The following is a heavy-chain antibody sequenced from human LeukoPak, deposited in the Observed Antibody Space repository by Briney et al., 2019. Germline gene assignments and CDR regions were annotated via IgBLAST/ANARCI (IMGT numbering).Heavy chain of an antibody. CDR2: INPNSGGT. CDR3: ARVPYYYGSGSFYGMDV. Sequence: ASVKVSCKASGGTFSSYAISWVRQAPGQGLEWMGWINPNSGGTNYAQKFQGWVTMTRDTSISTAYMELSRLRSDDTAVYYCARVPYYYGSGSFYGMDVWGQGTTVTVSS. V-gene: IGHV1-2*04. J-gene: IGHJ6*02. D-gene: IGHD3-10*01. CDR1: GGTFSSYA.